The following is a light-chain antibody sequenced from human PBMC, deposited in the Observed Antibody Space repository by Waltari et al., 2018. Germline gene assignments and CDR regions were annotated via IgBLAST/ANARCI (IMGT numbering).Light chain of an antibody. J-gene: IGKJ1*01. CDR1: QSVSRT. Sequence: DIVLPPSPGTLSLSPGDRATLSCRASQSVSRTLAWYQQKPGQAPSLLIYGASIRATGVPDRFSGSGSGTDFSLTISRLEPEDFAVYYCQHYVTLPVTFGQGTKVEIK. CDR3: QHYVTLPVT. CDR2: GAS. V-gene: IGKV3-20*01.